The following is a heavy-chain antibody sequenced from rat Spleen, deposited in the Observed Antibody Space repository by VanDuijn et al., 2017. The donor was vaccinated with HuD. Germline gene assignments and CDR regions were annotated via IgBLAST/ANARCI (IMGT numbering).Heavy chain of an antibody. CDR2: ITNSGGST. Sequence: EVQLVESGGGLVQPGRSLKLSCAASGFTFSNYGMAWVRQAPTKGLEWVASITNSGGSTYYRDSVKGRFTISRDNAKSTLYLQMDSLRSEDTATYYCTTESTYGGYSEGWFAYWGQGTLVTVSS. J-gene: IGHJ3*01. CDR3: TTESTYGGYSEGWFAY. V-gene: IGHV5-27*01. CDR1: GFTFSNYG. D-gene: IGHD1-11*01.